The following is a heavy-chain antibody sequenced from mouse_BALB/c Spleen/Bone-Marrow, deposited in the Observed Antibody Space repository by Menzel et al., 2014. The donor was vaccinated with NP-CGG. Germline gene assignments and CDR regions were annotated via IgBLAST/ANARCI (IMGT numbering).Heavy chain of an antibody. J-gene: IGHJ3*01. Sequence: VKLMESGAELVKSGASVKLSCKASGYTFTSYYMYWVKQRPGQGLERIGEINPSNGGTNFNEKFKSKATLAVDKSSSTAYMQLSSLTFEDSAIYYCTRPYYGYVGYAYWGQGTQVTVSA. CDR3: TRPYYGYVGYAY. V-gene: IGHV1S81*02. CDR1: GYTFTSYY. CDR2: INPSNGGT. D-gene: IGHD1-2*01.